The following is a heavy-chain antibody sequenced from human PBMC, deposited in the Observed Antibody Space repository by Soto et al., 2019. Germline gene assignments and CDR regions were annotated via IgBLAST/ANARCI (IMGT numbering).Heavy chain of an antibody. V-gene: IGHV6-1*01. Sequence: SQTLSLTFAISRDSVSSNSAAWNWVRQSPSRGLEWLGRTYYRSKGDDGYGVSAKNPITTNPATTKNQFSLQLNPVTPEDTAVYYCEREHDYRRSWYERDLGFYYYYYYMDVWGKGTTVTVSS. CDR2: TYYRSKGDD. D-gene: IGHD6-13*01. CDR3: EREHDYRRSWYERDLGFYYYYYYMDV. J-gene: IGHJ6*03. CDR1: RDSVSSNSAA.